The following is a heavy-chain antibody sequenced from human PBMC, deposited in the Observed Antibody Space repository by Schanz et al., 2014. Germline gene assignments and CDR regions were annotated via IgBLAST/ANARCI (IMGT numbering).Heavy chain of an antibody. CDR2: IDDTWGP. CDR3: ARVGRSSSSPHGSSGDY. V-gene: IGHV4-31*03. CDR1: GASITSGGHY. D-gene: IGHD6-6*01. Sequence: QVQLQESGPGLVKPSQTLSLTCTVSGASITSGGHYWTWIRQVPGKGLEWIGCIDDTWGPKNNSPRKDRVTGSLDASTNHFSRKLSSVTAADTAVYYCARVGRSSSSPHGSSGDYWGQGTLVTVSS. J-gene: IGHJ4*02.